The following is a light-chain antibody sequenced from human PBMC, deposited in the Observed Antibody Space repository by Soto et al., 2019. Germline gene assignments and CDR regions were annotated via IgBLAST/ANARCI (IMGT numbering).Light chain of an antibody. CDR3: QQLNYWPRIT. CDR1: QSVGTN. J-gene: IGKJ5*01. CDR2: GAS. V-gene: IGKV3-15*01. Sequence: EIVMTQSPATLSVSPGERATLSCRASQSVGTNLAWYQQRPGQAPRLLVYGASTXASGIPPXFSGSGSGTDSTLTISSLQSEDFAVYYCQQLNYWPRITFGQGTRLEIK.